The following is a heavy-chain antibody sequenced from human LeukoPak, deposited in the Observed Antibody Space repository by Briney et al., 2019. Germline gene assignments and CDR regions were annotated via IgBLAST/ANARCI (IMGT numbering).Heavy chain of an antibody. CDR2: SSYSGST. Sequence: SETLSLTCTVSGGSISESTYYWGWIRQPPGKGLEWIGSSSYSGSTYYNPSLKSRVTVSVDTSKNQFSLKLSSVTAADTAVYYCVRRRVNHLVDPWGRGTLVTVSS. CDR3: VRRRVNHLVDP. V-gene: IGHV4-39*01. CDR1: GGSISESTYY. J-gene: IGHJ5*02.